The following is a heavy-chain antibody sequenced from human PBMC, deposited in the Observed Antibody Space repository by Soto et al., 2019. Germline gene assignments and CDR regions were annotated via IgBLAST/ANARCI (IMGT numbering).Heavy chain of an antibody. V-gene: IGHV1-18*01. CDR1: AYGLTNDR. D-gene: IGHD6-6*01. Sequence: ASVKGSCKTVAYGLTNDRGTCGRQTPAQGLEWMGWISAYDGHTNYTQRLQGRVTMTTDTSTSTAYMELRGLRSDDTAVYYCARVRQLVGYFYYYMDVWGKGTTVTVSS. CDR3: ARVRQLVGYFYYYMDV. CDR2: ISAYDGHT. J-gene: IGHJ6*03.